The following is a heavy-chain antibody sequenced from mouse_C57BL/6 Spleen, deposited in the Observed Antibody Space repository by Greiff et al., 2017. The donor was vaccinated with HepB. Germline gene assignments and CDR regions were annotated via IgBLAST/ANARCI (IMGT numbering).Heavy chain of an antibody. V-gene: IGHV5-4*01. CDR2: ISDGGSYT. J-gene: IGHJ2*01. Sequence: EVQGVESGGGLVKPGGSLKLSCAASGFTFSSYAMSWVRQTPEKRLEWVATISDGGSYTYYPDNVKGRFTISRDNAKNNLYLQMSHLKSEDTAMYYCARDLRDGYSFDYWGQGTTLTVSS. CDR3: ARDLRDGYSFDY. CDR1: GFTFSSYA. D-gene: IGHD2-3*01.